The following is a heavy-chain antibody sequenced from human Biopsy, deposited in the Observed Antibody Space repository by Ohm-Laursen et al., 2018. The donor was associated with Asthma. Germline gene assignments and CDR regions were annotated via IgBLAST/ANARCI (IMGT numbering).Heavy chain of an antibody. D-gene: IGHD7-27*01. CDR3: ARHWNWGSFFDY. Sequence: SDTLSLTCTVSGGSMSSSSYSWGWIRQPPGKGLEWIGIISYTGNTHIPSLRSRATLSVDTSKNNFSLKLTSVTAADTAVFYCARHWNWGSFFDYWGQGMLVTVSS. CDR2: ISYTGNT. CDR1: GGSMSSSSYS. V-gene: IGHV4-39*01. J-gene: IGHJ4*02.